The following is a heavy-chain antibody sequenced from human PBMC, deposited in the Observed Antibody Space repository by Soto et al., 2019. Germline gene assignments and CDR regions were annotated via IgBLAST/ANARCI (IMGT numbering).Heavy chain of an antibody. V-gene: IGHV3-23*01. CDR2: ISGSGTST. Sequence: PGGSLRLSCAASGFTFSSYALNWVRQAPGKGLEWVAEISGSGTSTYYAPSVKGRFIISSDSSKNTLYLRMYSLRAEDTAMYYCAKYLSEFFSLGEFKYWGQGALVTVSS. D-gene: IGHD3-3*02. CDR1: GFTFSSYA. J-gene: IGHJ4*02. CDR3: AKYLSEFFSLGEFKY.